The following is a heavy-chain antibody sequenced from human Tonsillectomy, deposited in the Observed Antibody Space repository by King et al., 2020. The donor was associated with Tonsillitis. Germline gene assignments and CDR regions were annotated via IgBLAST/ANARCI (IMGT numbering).Heavy chain of an antibody. D-gene: IGHD3-22*01. CDR2: ISYDGRNK. CDR1: GFTFSSYG. Sequence: VQLVESGGGVVQPGRSLRLSCAASGFTFSSYGMHWVRQAPGKGLEWVAIISYDGRNKYYADSVTGRFTISRDNSKNTLYLQMNSLRAEDTAVYYCAKDDRPSYYDSSGYQGRKGSAEYFQHWGQGTLVTVSS. V-gene: IGHV3-30*18. CDR3: AKDDRPSYYDSSGYQGRKGSAEYFQH. J-gene: IGHJ1*01.